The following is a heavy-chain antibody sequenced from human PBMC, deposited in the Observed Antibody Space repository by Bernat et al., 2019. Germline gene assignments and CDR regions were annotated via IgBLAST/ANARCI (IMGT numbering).Heavy chain of an antibody. D-gene: IGHD6-13*01. V-gene: IGHV3-30-3*01. CDR3: ASTVGSWYGRDYYFDY. CDR2: ISYDGSNK. CDR1: GFTFSSYA. J-gene: IGHJ4*02. Sequence: QVQLVESGGGVVQPGRSLRLSCAASGFTFSSYAMHWVRQAPGKGLEWVAVISYDGSNKYYADSVKGRFTISRDNSKNTLYLQMNSLRAEDTAVYYCASTVGSWYGRDYYFDYWGQGTLVTVSS.